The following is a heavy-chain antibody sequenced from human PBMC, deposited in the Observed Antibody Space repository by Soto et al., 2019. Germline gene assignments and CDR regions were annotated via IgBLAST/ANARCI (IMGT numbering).Heavy chain of an antibody. V-gene: IGHV1-69*13. CDR3: ARDPYKYSSGWQTDLDYYYYGMDV. J-gene: IGHJ6*02. CDR1: GGTFSSYA. CDR2: IIPIFGTA. Sequence: GASVKVSCKASGGTFSSYAISWVRQAPGQGLEWMGGIIPIFGTANYAQKFQGRVTITADESTSTAYMELSSLRSEDTAVYYCARDPYKYSSGWQTDLDYYYYGMDVWGQGTTVTVSS. D-gene: IGHD6-19*01.